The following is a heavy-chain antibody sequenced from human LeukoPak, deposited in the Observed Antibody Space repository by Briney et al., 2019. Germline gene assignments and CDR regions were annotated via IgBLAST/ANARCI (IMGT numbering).Heavy chain of an antibody. CDR2: IKQDGSEK. J-gene: IGHJ6*03. CDR3: AKDRAAGGHYYMDV. D-gene: IGHD6-13*01. CDR1: GFTFSSYW. V-gene: IGHV3-7*03. Sequence: GGSLRLSCAASGFTFSSYWMSWVRQAPGKGLEWVANIKQDGSEKYYVDSVKGRFTISRDNAKNSLYLQMNSLRAEDTALYYCAKDRAAGGHYYMDVWGKGTTVTVSS.